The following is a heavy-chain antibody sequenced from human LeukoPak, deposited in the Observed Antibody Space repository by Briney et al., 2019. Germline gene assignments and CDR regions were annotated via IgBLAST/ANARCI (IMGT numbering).Heavy chain of an antibody. CDR1: GGTFSSYA. D-gene: IGHD4-17*01. J-gene: IGHJ6*03. CDR2: IIPIFGTA. CDR3: ARADGDYGSYYYYYMDV. Sequence: ASVKVSCKASGGTFSSYAISWVRQAPGQGLEWMGGIIPIFGTANYAQKFQGRVTITADESTSTAYMELSSLRSEDTAVYYCARADGDYGSYYYYYMDVWGKGTTVTVSS. V-gene: IGHV1-69*01.